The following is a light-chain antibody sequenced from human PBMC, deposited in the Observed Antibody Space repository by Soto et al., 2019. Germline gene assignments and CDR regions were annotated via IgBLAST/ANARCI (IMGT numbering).Light chain of an antibody. V-gene: IGLV1-44*01. J-gene: IGLJ1*01. CDR2: SNN. Sequence: QSVLTQPASVSGSPGQSITISCTGRSSSIGSNSVNWYQQLPGTAPKLLIYSNNQRPSGVPDRFSGSKSGTSGSLVISGLQSEDEADYFCAAWDDSLNGYVFGAGTKVTVL. CDR3: AAWDDSLNGYV. CDR1: SSSIGSNS.